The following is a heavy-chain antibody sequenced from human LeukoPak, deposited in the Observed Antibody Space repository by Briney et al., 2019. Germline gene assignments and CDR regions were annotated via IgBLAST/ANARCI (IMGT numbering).Heavy chain of an antibody. Sequence: SETLSLTCTASGGSISTSSYYWGWIRQPPGKGLEWIGSIYYSGSTHYNPSLKSRVTMSVDTSKNQFSLKLSSVTAADTAVYYCARDRNYYDSSGYHDYWGQGTLVTVSS. CDR2: IYYSGST. V-gene: IGHV4-39*07. D-gene: IGHD3-22*01. CDR3: ARDRNYYDSSGYHDY. J-gene: IGHJ4*02. CDR1: GGSISTSSYY.